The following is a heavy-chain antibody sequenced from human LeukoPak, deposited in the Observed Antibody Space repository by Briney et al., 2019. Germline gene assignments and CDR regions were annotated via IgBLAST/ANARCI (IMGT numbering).Heavy chain of an antibody. Sequence: ASVKVSCKASGYTFTRYYIHWVRQAPGQGLEWMGVINPSGGSTTHARKFQGRVTMTRDTSTSTVSMDLSSLRSEDTAVYYCARDLVGSSSGWGQGTLVTVSS. CDR1: GYTFTRYY. V-gene: IGHV1-46*01. J-gene: IGHJ4*02. D-gene: IGHD6-6*01. CDR2: INPSGGST. CDR3: ARDLVGSSSG.